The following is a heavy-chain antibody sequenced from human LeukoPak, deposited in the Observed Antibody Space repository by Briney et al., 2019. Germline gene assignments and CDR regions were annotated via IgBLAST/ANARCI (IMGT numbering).Heavy chain of an antibody. CDR2: ISYDGSNK. CDR1: GFTFSSYG. D-gene: IGHD3-10*01. CDR3: AKEGDGSGSYYFDY. V-gene: IGHV3-30*18. Sequence: PGGSLRLSCAASGFTFSSYGMHWVRQAPGKGLEWVAVISYDGSNKYYADSVKGRFTISRDNSKNTLYLQMNSLRAEDTAVYYCAKEGDGSGSYYFDYWGQGTLVTVSS. J-gene: IGHJ4*02.